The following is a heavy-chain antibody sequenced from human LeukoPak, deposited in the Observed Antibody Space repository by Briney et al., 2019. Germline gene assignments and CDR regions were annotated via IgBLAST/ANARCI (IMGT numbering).Heavy chain of an antibody. CDR3: ARDKADWYSSSLYYYYYYMDV. CDR1: GYTFTSYY. J-gene: IGHJ6*03. D-gene: IGHD6-6*01. CDR2: INPNSGGT. Sequence: ASVKVSCKASGYTFTSYYMHWVRQAPGQGLEWMGWINPNSGGTNYAQKFQGRVTMTRDTSISTAYMELSRLRSDDTAVYYCARDKADWYSSSLYYYYYYMDVWGKGTTVTVSS. V-gene: IGHV1-2*02.